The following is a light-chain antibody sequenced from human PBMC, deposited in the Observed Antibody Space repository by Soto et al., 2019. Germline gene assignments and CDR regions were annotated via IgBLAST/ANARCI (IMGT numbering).Light chain of an antibody. Sequence: EIVLTQSPGTLSLSPGERAILPCRATQSVSSNLAWYQHKPGQAPRLLIYGASTRATDIPARFSGSGSGTEFTLTISTLQSEDFAVYYCQQYNNWPRTFGQGTKVDIK. CDR2: GAS. CDR1: QSVSSN. V-gene: IGKV3-15*01. CDR3: QQYNNWPRT. J-gene: IGKJ2*01.